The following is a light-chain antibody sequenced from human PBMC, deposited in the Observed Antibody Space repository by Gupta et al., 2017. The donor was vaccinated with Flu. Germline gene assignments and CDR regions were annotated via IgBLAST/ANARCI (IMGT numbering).Light chain of an antibody. CDR1: ETISAT. CDR2: YAS. CDR3: QYRSNWPPYS. V-gene: IGKV3-11*01. Sequence: EFVLTQSTATLSLAPGEKATLSCWASETISATLAWYQQRPGQAPKLLIYYASKRATGIPARFSGSGSGTDFTLTISSLEADDFAVYYCQYRSNWPPYSFGQGTKVEMK. J-gene: IGKJ2*03.